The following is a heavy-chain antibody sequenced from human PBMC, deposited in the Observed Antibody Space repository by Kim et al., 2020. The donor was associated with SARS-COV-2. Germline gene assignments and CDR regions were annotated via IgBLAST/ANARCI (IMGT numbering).Heavy chain of an antibody. CDR2: IYYSGST. CDR3: ARGGWDILTYGMDV. CDR1: GGSISSYY. Sequence: SETLSLTCTVSGGSISSYYWSWIRQPPGKGLEWIGYIYYSGSTNYNPSLKSRVTISVDTSKNQFSLKLSSVTAADTAVYYCARGGWDILTYGMDVWGQGTTVTVSS. J-gene: IGHJ6*02. V-gene: IGHV4-59*13. D-gene: IGHD3-9*01.